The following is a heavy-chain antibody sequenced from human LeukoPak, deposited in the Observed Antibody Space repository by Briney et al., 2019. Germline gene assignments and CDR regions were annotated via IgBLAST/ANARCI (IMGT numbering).Heavy chain of an antibody. J-gene: IGHJ4*02. V-gene: IGHV3-23*01. CDR1: RFAFSTYA. D-gene: IGHD1-14*01. Sequence: PGGSLRLSCVVSRFAFSTYAMTWVRQAPGQGVEYVSTISSNGADTYYADSVKGRFTISRDNSKNTLYLQMTSLRVEDTAVYYCANYRKPQGLDYWGQGTLVTVSS. CDR3: ANYRKPQGLDY. CDR2: ISSNGADT.